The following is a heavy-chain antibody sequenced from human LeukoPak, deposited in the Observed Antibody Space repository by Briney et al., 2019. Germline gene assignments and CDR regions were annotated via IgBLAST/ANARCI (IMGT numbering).Heavy chain of an antibody. CDR2: FDPEDGET. D-gene: IGHD6-19*01. CDR1: GYTLTELS. J-gene: IGHJ4*02. V-gene: IGHV1-24*01. CDR3: ATGQWLVGTPFDY. Sequence: ASVKVSCKVSGYTLTELSMHWVRQAPGKGLEWMGGFDPEDGETIYAQKFQGRVTMTEDTSTDTAYMELSSLRSEDTAVCYCATGQWLVGTPFDYWGQGTLVTVSS.